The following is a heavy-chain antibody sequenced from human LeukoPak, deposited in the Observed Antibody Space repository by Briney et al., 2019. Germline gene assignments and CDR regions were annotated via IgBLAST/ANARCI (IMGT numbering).Heavy chain of an antibody. Sequence: GGSLRLSCAASGFTFSNYWMHWVRQAPGKGLEWVSYISSSGSTIYYADSVKGRFTISRDDAKNSLYLHMNSLRAEDTAVYYCASGHDYGDYAGDYWGQGTLVTVSS. V-gene: IGHV3-11*01. J-gene: IGHJ4*02. CDR2: ISSSGSTI. CDR3: ASGHDYGDYAGDY. D-gene: IGHD4-17*01. CDR1: GFTFSNYW.